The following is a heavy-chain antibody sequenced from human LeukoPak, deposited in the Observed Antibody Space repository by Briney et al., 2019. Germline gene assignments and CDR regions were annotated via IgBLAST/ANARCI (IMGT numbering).Heavy chain of an antibody. Sequence: SETLSLTCAVYGGSFSGYYWNWIRQPPGKGLEWIGEISHSGSTNYNPSLKSRVTISVDTSKNQSSLKLSSVTAADTAVYYCACTAGYWGQGTLVTVSS. CDR3: ACTAGY. J-gene: IGHJ4*02. CDR1: GGSFSGYY. V-gene: IGHV4-34*01. D-gene: IGHD2-8*01. CDR2: ISHSGST.